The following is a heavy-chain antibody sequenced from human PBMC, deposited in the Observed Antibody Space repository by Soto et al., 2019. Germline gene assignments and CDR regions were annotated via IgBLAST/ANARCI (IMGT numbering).Heavy chain of an antibody. Sequence: EVQLVESGGGLVKPGGSLRLSGAASGFTFSSYSMNWVRQAPGKGLEWVSSISSSSSYIYYADSVKGRFTISRDNAKNSLYLQMNSLRAEDTAVYYCARTPGVTEGFDYWGQGTLVTVSS. CDR1: GFTFSSYS. CDR2: ISSSSSYI. D-gene: IGHD2-21*02. J-gene: IGHJ4*02. CDR3: ARTPGVTEGFDY. V-gene: IGHV3-21*01.